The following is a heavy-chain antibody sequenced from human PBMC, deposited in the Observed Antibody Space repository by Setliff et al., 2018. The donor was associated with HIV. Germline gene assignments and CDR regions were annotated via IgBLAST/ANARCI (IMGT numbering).Heavy chain of an antibody. D-gene: IGHD1-1*01. Sequence: PSETLSLTCTVSGGSISSYYWSWIRQPPGKGLEWIGYIYYSGSTNYNPSFKSRVTMSADTSKSQFSLSLTSVTAADTAIYHCARETQTTGQRWFDPWGQGILVTVSS. CDR3: ARETQTTGQRWFDP. CDR2: IYYSGST. CDR1: GGSISSYY. V-gene: IGHV4-59*12. J-gene: IGHJ5*02.